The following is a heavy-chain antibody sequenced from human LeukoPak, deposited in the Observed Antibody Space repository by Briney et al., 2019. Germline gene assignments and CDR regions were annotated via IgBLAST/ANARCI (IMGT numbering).Heavy chain of an antibody. CDR2: IYSGGST. CDR3: ARSIAAAGTRFFDY. J-gene: IGHJ4*02. D-gene: IGHD6-13*01. Sequence: PGGSLRLSCAASGFTVSSNYMSWVRQAPGKGLEWVSVIYSGGSTYYADSVKGRFTISRDNSKNTLYLQMNSLRAEDTAVYYCARSIAAAGTRFFDYWGQGTLVTVSS. CDR1: GFTVSSNY. V-gene: IGHV3-53*01.